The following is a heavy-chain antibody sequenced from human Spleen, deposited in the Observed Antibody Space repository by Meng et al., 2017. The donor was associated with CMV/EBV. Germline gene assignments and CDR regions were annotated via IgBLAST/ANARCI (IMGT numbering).Heavy chain of an antibody. CDR3: AREGAESLDP. J-gene: IGHJ5*02. CDR1: GYTFISYF. V-gene: IGHV1-46*01. D-gene: IGHD4/OR15-4a*01. Sequence: KGSCKAYGYTFISYFIHWAREAPGQGLEWMGIINPNGGTTTYSQKFQGRVTMTRDTSTSTVYMQLSSLRSDDTAVYYCAREGAESLDPWGQGTLVTVSS. CDR2: INPNGGTT.